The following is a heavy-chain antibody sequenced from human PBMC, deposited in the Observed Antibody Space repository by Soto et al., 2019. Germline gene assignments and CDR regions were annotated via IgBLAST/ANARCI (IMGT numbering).Heavy chain of an antibody. V-gene: IGHV3-30*18. D-gene: IGHD3-3*01. CDR2: ISYDGSNK. J-gene: IGHJ5*02. Sequence: GESLKISCAASGFTFSSYGMHWVRQAPGKGLEWVAVISYDGSNKYYADSVKGRFTISRDNSKNTLYLQMNSLRAEDTAVYYCAKDGDVPGWFDPWGQGTLVTVSS. CDR1: GFTFSSYG. CDR3: AKDGDVPGWFDP.